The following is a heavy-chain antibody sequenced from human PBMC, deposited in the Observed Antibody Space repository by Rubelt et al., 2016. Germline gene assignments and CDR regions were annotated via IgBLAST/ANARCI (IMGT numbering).Heavy chain of an antibody. CDR1: GGPISSINYY. CDR2: IYYYGSA. J-gene: IGHJ4*02. V-gene: IGHV4-39*02. Sequence: QLQIQESGPGLVKPSETLSLTCTVSGGPISSINYYWGWIRQPPGKGLEWIGNIYYYGSAYYDPSLKSRVSISLDTSKNHCSLKLSSGTAADTAVYYCARVRQGDGPRGDYFDYWGQGSLVTVSS. CDR3: ARVRQGDGPRGDYFDY.